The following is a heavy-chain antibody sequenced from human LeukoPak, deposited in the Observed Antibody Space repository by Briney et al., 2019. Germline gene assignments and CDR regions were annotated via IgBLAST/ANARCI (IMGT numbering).Heavy chain of an antibody. CDR3: ARDPNYYDSSGYLPYYFDY. V-gene: IGHV1-69*13. J-gene: IGHJ4*02. CDR1: GCTFSSYA. CDR2: IIPIFGTA. Sequence: SVKVSWKASGCTFSSYAISWVRQARGQGLEWMGGIIPIFGTANYAQKFQGRVTITADESTSTAYMELSSLRSEDTAVYYCARDPNYYDSSGYLPYYFDYWGQGTLVTVSS. D-gene: IGHD3-22*01.